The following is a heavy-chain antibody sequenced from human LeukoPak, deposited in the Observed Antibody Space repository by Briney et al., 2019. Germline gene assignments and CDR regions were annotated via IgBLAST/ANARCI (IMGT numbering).Heavy chain of an antibody. CDR1: GGSIKGYH. D-gene: IGHD3-10*01. V-gene: IGHV4-59*12. CDR3: ARGRGGSGSYYGNWFDP. CDR2: IYSNEAT. Sequence: SETLSLTCTVSGGSIKGYHWSWIRQPPGKGLEWIGYIYSNEATEYKPSLKSRVTISADTSKNQFSLKLSSVTAADTAVYYCARGRGGSGSYYGNWFDPWGQGTLVTVSS. J-gene: IGHJ5*02.